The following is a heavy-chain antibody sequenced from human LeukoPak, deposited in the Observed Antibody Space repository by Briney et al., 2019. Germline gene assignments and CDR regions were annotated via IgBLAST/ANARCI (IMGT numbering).Heavy chain of an antibody. V-gene: IGHV3-21*01. D-gene: IGHD2-2*01. J-gene: IGHJ4*02. CDR3: ARSDYCSSTSCYPYYFDY. CDR1: GFTFSSYR. CDR2: ISSSSSYI. Sequence: GGSLRLSCASSGFTFSSYRMNWVRQAPGRGREWVSSISSSSSYIYYADSVKGRFTISRDNAKNSLYLQMNSLRAEDTAVYYCARSDYCSSTSCYPYYFDYWGQGTLVTVSS.